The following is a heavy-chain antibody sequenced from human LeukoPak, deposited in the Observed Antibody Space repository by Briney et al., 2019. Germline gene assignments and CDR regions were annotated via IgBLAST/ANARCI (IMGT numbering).Heavy chain of an antibody. CDR2: IHYSGST. J-gene: IGHJ4*02. V-gene: IGHV4-39*01. CDR3: ARSLKSSAPTKLGKYYFDY. Sequence: PSETLSLTCTVSGGSIGSSIYYWGWIRQPPGKGLEWIGTIHYSGSTYYNPSLKSRVTISVDTSKNQFSLKLSSVTAADTAVYYCARSLKSSAPTKLGKYYFDYWGQGTLVTVSS. D-gene: IGHD7-27*01. CDR1: GGSIGSSIYY.